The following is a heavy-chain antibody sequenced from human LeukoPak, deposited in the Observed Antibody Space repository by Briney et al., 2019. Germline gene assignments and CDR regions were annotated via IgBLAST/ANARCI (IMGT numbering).Heavy chain of an antibody. V-gene: IGHV4-39*01. CDR3: ARQDYGGNIDY. J-gene: IGHJ4*02. CDR2: IYYSGST. D-gene: IGHD4-23*01. CDR1: GGSISSSSYY. Sequence: SETLSLTCTVSGGSISSSSYYWGWIRQPPGEGLVYIGSIYYSGSTYYNPSLKSRVTISVDTSKNQFSLALSSVTAAGTAVYYCARQDYGGNIDYWGQGTLVTVSS.